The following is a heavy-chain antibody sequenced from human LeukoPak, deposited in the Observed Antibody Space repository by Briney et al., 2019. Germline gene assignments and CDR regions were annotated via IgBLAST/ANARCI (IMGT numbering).Heavy chain of an antibody. V-gene: IGHV3-30*02. Sequence: GGSLRLSCAASGFTFSSYGMHWVRQAPGKGLEWVAFIRYDGSNKYYADSVKGRFTISRDNAENSLYLQMNSLRAEDTAVYYCTRDVYTVNPSFDYWGQGTLVTVSS. D-gene: IGHD4-17*01. CDR1: GFTFSSYG. CDR2: IRYDGSNK. CDR3: TRDVYTVNPSFDY. J-gene: IGHJ4*02.